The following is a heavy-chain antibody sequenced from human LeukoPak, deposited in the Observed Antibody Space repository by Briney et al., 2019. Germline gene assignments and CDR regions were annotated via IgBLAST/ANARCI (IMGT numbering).Heavy chain of an antibody. CDR2: ISVGGGST. J-gene: IGHJ4*02. D-gene: IGHD6-13*01. CDR1: RFTFSSYV. V-gene: IGHV3-23*01. Sequence: GGSLRLSCAASRFTFSSYVMSWVRQAPGKGLEWVSAISVGGGSTYYADSVKGRFTISRDNSKNTLYLQMNSLRAEDTAIYYCAKDLIQQQLVYFDYWGQGTLVTVSS. CDR3: AKDLIQQQLVYFDY.